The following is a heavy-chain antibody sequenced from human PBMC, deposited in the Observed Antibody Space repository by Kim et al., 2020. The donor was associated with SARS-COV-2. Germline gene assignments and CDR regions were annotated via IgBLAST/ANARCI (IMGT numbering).Heavy chain of an antibody. J-gene: IGHJ3*01. D-gene: IGHD3-3*02. V-gene: IGHV1-58*01. CDR1: GFTFSTSA. CDR2: IVVGRGNT. Sequence: SVKVSCKASGFTFSTSAVQWVRQARGERLEWIGWIVVGRGNTKTALDFQERVTITRDMSTSTVYMELSSLTSEDTAVYYFAANGRLALFGPPDAFDVWG. CDR3: AANGRLALFGPPDAFDV.